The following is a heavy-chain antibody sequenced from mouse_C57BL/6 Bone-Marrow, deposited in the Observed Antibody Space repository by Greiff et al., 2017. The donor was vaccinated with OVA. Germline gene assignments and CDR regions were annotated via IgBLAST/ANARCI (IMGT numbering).Heavy chain of an antibody. CDR1: GYTFTSYW. CDR3: ARRLLRSPYYYAMDY. D-gene: IGHD1-1*01. V-gene: IGHV1-55*01. CDR2: IYPGSGST. J-gene: IGHJ4*01. Sequence: QVQLQQPGAELVKPGASVKMSCKASGYTFTSYWITWVKQRPGQGLEWIGDIYPGSGSTNYNEKFKSKATLTVDTSSSTAYMQRSSLTSEDSAVYYCARRLLRSPYYYAMDYWGQGTSVTVSS.